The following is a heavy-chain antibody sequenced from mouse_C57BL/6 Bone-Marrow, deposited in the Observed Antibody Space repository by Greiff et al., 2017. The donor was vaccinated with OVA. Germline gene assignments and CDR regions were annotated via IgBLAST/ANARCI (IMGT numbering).Heavy chain of an antibody. CDR2: INPNNGGT. Sequence: EVMLVESGPELVKPGASVKMSCKASGYTFTDYNMHWVKQSHGKSLEWIGYINPNNGGTSYNQKFKGKATLTVNKSSSTAYMELRSLTSEDSAVYYCATLHYFDYWGQGTTLTVSS. J-gene: IGHJ2*01. CDR3: ATLHYFDY. CDR1: GYTFTDYN. V-gene: IGHV1-22*01.